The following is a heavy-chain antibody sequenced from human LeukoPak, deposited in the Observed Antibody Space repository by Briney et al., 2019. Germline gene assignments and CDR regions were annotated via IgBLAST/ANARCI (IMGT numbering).Heavy chain of an antibody. D-gene: IGHD6-13*01. Sequence: GGSLRLSCAASGFTFSSYSMNWVRQAPGKGLEWVSSISSSSSYIYYADSVKGRFTISRDNAKNSLYLQMNSLRAEDTAVYYCARFAGNPTHFDYCGQGTLVTVSS. J-gene: IGHJ4*02. CDR3: ARFAGNPTHFDY. CDR2: ISSSSSYI. V-gene: IGHV3-21*01. CDR1: GFTFSSYS.